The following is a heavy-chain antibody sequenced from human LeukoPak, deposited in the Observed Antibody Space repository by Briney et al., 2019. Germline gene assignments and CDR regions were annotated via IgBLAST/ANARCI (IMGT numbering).Heavy chain of an antibody. CDR3: AKHVKREWATYGSNYFDS. CDR1: GGSISSGDYY. J-gene: IGHJ4*02. D-gene: IGHD1-26*01. Sequence: SQTLSLTCTVSGGSISSGDYYWSWIRQPPGKGLEWIGYIYYSGSTYYNPSLKSRVTISVDTSKTQVSLELSSVTAADTAVYYCAKHVKREWATYGSNYFDSWGQGTLVTVSS. V-gene: IGHV4-30-4*08. CDR2: IYYSGST.